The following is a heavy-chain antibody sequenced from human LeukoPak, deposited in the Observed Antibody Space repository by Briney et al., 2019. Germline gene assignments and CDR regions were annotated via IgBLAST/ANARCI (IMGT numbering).Heavy chain of an antibody. Sequence: SETLSLTCTVSGGSISSYYWSWIRQPPGKGLEWIGYIYYSGSTNYNPSLKSRVTISVDTSKNQFSLKLSSVTAADTAVYYCARASSGWYYFDYWGQGTLVTVSS. CDR1: GGSISSYY. V-gene: IGHV4-59*01. CDR2: IYYSGST. CDR3: ARASSGWYYFDY. J-gene: IGHJ4*02. D-gene: IGHD6-19*01.